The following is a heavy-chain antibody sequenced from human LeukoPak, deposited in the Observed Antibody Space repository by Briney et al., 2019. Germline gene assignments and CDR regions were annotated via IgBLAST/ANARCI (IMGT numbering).Heavy chain of an antibody. CDR1: GFTFSSYA. D-gene: IGHD6-13*01. Sequence: QPGGSLRLSCAASGFTFSSYAMHWVRQAPGKGLEWVAVISYDGSNKYYADSVKGRFTISRDNSKNTLYLQMNSLRAEDTAVYYCARAVSIAAAGTNFDYWGQGTLVTVSS. CDR2: ISYDGSNK. V-gene: IGHV3-30-3*01. J-gene: IGHJ4*02. CDR3: ARAVSIAAAGTNFDY.